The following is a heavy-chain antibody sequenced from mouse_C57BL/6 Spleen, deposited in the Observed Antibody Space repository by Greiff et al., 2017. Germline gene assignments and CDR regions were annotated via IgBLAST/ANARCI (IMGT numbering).Heavy chain of an antibody. J-gene: IGHJ4*01. CDR2: IDPSDSYT. D-gene: IGHD1-3*01. CDR1: GYTFTSYW. CDR3: ARMGKEGTSYYAMDY. Sequence: QVQLKQPGAELVRPGTSVKLSCKASGYTFTSYWMHWVKQRPGQGLEWIGVIDPSDSYTNYNQKFKGKATLTVDTSSSTAYMQLSSLTSEDSAVYYCARMGKEGTSYYAMDYWGQGTSVTVSS. V-gene: IGHV1-59*01.